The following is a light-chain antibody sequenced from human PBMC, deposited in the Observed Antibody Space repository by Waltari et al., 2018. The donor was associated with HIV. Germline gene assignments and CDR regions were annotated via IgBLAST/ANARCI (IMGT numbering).Light chain of an antibody. CDR1: KLGDTY. J-gene: IGLJ2*01. CDR3: QAWDTNTAQVV. CDR2: QDT. V-gene: IGLV3-1*01. Sequence: SFDLTQPPSVSVSPGQTATITCSGEKLGDTYTSCYQQKPGHSPVMVLFQDTRRPSGIPERFSGSYSGDTATLTISGTQTLDEADYYCQAWDTNTAQVVFGGGTKLTVL.